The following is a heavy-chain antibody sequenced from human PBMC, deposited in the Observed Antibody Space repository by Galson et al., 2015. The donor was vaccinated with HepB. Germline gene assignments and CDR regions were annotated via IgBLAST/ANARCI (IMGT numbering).Heavy chain of an antibody. Sequence: LRLSCAASGFTFTTYAMSWVRQAPGKGLEWVSGITDSGGRTFYADSVKGRFTISRDNSRNTLYLQMNTLRAEDTAIYYCGRGLSIDYWGQGTLVTVSS. D-gene: IGHD3/OR15-3a*01. CDR1: GFTFTTYA. CDR3: GRGLSIDY. CDR2: ITDSGGRT. J-gene: IGHJ4*02. V-gene: IGHV3-23*01.